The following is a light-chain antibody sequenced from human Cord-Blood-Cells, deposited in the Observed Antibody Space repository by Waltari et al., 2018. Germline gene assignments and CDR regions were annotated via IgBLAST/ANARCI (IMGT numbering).Light chain of an antibody. CDR1: QSVSSN. J-gene: IGKJ3*01. CDR2: GAS. CDR3: QQYNNWPFT. Sequence: EIVMTQSPATLSVSPGERATLSCRASQSVSSNLDWYQQKTGQAPRLLIYGASTRATGIPARFSGSGSGTEFTLTISSLQSEDFAVYYCQQYNNWPFTFGPGTKVDIK. V-gene: IGKV3-15*01.